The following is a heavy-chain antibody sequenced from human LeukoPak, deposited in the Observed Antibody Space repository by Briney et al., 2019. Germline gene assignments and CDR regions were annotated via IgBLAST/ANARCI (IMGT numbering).Heavy chain of an antibody. CDR2: TYYRSRWGN. Sequence: PSQTLSLTCAISGDSVSNNIATWNWVRQSPSRGLEWLGRTYYRSRWGNDYAISVKSRITINPDTSRNQFSLQLNSVTPEDTAVYYCVRDSDAYYWALDLWGQGTPVTVSS. V-gene: IGHV6-1*01. D-gene: IGHD3-10*01. J-gene: IGHJ4*01. CDR3: VRDSDAYYWALDL. CDR1: GDSVSNNIAT.